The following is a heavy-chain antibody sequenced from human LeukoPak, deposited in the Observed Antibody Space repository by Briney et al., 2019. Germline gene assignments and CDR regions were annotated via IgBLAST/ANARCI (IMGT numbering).Heavy chain of an antibody. D-gene: IGHD6-19*01. CDR3: ARSKGWYSTDAFDI. CDR2: INGDGSNT. Sequence: GGSLRLSCAASGFTFSSHWMHWVRQAPGKGLVWVSRINGDGSNTTYADSVKGRFTISRDNAKNTLYLQMNSLRAEDTAVYHCARSKGWYSTDAFDIWGQGTMVTVSS. CDR1: GFTFSSHW. V-gene: IGHV3-74*03. J-gene: IGHJ3*02.